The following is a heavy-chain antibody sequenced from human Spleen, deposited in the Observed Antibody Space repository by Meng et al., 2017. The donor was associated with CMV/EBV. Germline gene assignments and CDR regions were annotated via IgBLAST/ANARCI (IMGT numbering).Heavy chain of an antibody. V-gene: IGHV7-4-1*02. D-gene: IGHD6-13*01. CDR1: GYTFTSYA. CDR2: INTNTWNP. J-gene: IGHJ2*01. CDR3: ALLIAAAGKGWYFDL. Sequence: QVQLVQSGSELKKPGASVKVSCKASGYTFTSYAMNWVRQAPGQGLEWMGWINTNTWNPTYDQGFTGLFVFSLDTSVSTAYLQISSLKAEDTAVYYCALLIAAAGKGWYFDLWGRGTLVTVSS.